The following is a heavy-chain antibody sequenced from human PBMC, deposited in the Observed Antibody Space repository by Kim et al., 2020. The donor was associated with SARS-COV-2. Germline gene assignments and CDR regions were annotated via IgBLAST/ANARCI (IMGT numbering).Heavy chain of an antibody. CDR3: ARDRPTARGWFDP. D-gene: IGHD3-10*01. J-gene: IGHJ5*02. Sequence: ASVKVSCKASGFLFSTYTITWVRQAPGQGLEWMGWISVYNGKTNYAEKFQGRVNITADTSSTTSYMELRSLRADDTAIYFCARDRPTARGWFDPWGQGTPLTLSS. CDR1: GFLFSTYT. V-gene: IGHV1-18*01. CDR2: ISVYNGKT.